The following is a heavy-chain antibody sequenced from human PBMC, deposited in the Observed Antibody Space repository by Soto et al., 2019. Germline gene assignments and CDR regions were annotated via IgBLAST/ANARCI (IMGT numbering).Heavy chain of an antibody. V-gene: IGHV3-30*18. D-gene: IGHD4-17*01. CDR3: AKDNPSDYGSKGCLDY. J-gene: IGHJ4*02. CDR2: ISYDGSNK. CDR1: GFTFSSYG. Sequence: QVQLVESGGGVVQPGRSLRLSCAASGFTFSSYGMHWVRQAPGKGLEWVAVISYDGSNKYYADSVKGRFTISRDNSKNTLYLQMNSLRAEDTAVYYCAKDNPSDYGSKGCLDYWGQGTLVTVSA.